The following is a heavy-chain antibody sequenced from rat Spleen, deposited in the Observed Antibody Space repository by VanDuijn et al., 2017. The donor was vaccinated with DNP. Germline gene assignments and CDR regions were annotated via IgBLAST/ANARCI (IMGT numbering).Heavy chain of an antibody. V-gene: IGHV5-22*01. CDR2: IRYDGGST. CDR3: ARPMDYYSGGFAY. CDR1: GFTFSDYY. D-gene: IGHD1-1*01. Sequence: EVQLVESGGGLVQPGRSLKLSCVASGFTFSDYYMAWVRQAPTKGLEWVAYIRYDGGSTYYRDSVKGRFTISRDNAKSTLYLQMNSLRSEDMATYYCARPMDYYSGGFAYWGQGTLVTVSS. J-gene: IGHJ3*01.